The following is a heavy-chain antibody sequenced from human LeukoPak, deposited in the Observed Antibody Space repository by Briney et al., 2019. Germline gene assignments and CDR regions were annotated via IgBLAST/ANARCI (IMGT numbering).Heavy chain of an antibody. Sequence: PGGSLRLSCAASGFTFSSYAMSWVRQAPGKGLEWVSAISGSGGSTYYADSVKGRFTISRDNSKNTLYLQMNSLRAEDTAVYYCAKEPYYYDSSGLRYFDYWGQGTLVTVSS. V-gene: IGHV3-23*01. CDR2: ISGSGGST. D-gene: IGHD3-22*01. J-gene: IGHJ4*02. CDR1: GFTFSSYA. CDR3: AKEPYYYDSSGLRYFDY.